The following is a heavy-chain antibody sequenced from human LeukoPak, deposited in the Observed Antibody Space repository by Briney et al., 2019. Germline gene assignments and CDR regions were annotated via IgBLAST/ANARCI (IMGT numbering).Heavy chain of an antibody. Sequence: GGSLRLSCAASGFTFSSYPMSWVRQAPGKGLEWVSSMSGGGGTTYYADSVKGRFTISRDNSKNTLYLQMNSLRVEDTAVYYCAARPLMPPRFDNWGQGTPVTVSS. CDR3: AARPLMPPRFDN. D-gene: IGHD2-2*01. CDR1: GFTFSSYP. J-gene: IGHJ4*02. CDR2: MSGGGGTT. V-gene: IGHV3-23*01.